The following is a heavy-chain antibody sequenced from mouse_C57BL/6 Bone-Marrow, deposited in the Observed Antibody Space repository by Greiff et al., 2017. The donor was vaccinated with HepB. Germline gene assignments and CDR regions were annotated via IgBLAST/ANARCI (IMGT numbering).Heavy chain of an antibody. V-gene: IGHV1-26*01. CDR2: INPNNGGT. J-gene: IGHJ4*01. CDR3: AREGLRFLYYAMDY. Sequence: EVQLQQSGPELVKPGASVKISCKASGYTFTDYYMNWVKQSHGKSLEWIGDINPNNGGTSYNQKFKGKATLTVDKSSSTAYMELRSLTSEDSAVYYCAREGLRFLYYAMDYWGQGTSVTVSS. CDR1: GYTFTDYY. D-gene: IGHD1-1*01.